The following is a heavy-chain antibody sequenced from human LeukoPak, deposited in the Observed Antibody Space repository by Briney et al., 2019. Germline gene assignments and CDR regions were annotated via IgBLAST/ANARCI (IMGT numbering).Heavy chain of an antibody. D-gene: IGHD2-2*01. CDR3: ATRISSNYPPNAFDI. V-gene: IGHV4-59*01. CDR1: GASISNYY. Sequence: SETLSLTCTVSGASISNYYWSWIRQPPGKGLEWIGYLYYSGSTNYNPSLYSRVTISVDTSKNQFSLKLSSATAADTAVYYCATRISSNYPPNAFDIWGQGTMVTVSS. CDR2: LYYSGST. J-gene: IGHJ3*02.